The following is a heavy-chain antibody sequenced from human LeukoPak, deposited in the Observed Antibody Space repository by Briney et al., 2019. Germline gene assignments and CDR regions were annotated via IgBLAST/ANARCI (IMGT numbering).Heavy chain of an antibody. CDR1: GGTFSSYT. CDR3: ARDIRVDYGHYCYGMDV. V-gene: IGHV1-69*04. CDR2: IIPMAGVA. Sequence: SVKVSCKASGGTFSSYTISWVRQAPGQGLEWMGRIIPMAGVANYAQKFQGRVTIIADKSTSTAYMELSSLRSEDTAVYYCARDIRVDYGHYCYGMDVWGQGTTVTVSS. D-gene: IGHD4-17*01. J-gene: IGHJ6*02.